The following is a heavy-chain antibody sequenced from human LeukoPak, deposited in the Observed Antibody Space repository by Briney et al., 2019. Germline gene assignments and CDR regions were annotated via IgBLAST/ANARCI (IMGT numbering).Heavy chain of an antibody. J-gene: IGHJ3*02. D-gene: IGHD2-15*01. CDR1: RFTFSNYA. CDR3: TKDEGWVVGIWCAYDI. CDR2: ITGSGDNT. Sequence: GSLTLSCAASRFTFSNYATSWIRQAPGKGLEWVSLITGSGDNTYYTDSVKALFNFSRHNSKNTLFLQIDCLRSGHTAVYFFTKDEGWVVGIWCAYDIWGQGTMVTVSS. V-gene: IGHV3-23*01.